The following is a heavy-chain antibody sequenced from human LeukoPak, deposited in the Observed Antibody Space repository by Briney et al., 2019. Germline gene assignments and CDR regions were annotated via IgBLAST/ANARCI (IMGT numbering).Heavy chain of an antibody. CDR3: ASRYCPSSACHLIGAY. J-gene: IGHJ4*02. CDR2: LYSGGST. Sequence: SETLSLTCTVSGASVSSFGYYWGWFRQSPGEGLEFIGSLYSGGSTYYNPSLKSRVTVSVDTSKTLFSLKLTSVTAADTAIYYCASRYCPSSACHLIGAYWGQGTLVTVSS. CDR1: GASVSSFGYY. D-gene: IGHD2-8*01. V-gene: IGHV4-39*02.